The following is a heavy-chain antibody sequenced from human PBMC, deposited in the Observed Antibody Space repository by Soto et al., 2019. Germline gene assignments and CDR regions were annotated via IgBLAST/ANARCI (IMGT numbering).Heavy chain of an antibody. V-gene: IGHV3-7*05. D-gene: IGHD2-15*01. CDR1: GFTFSSYW. CDR3: ARDLPVVVAATYYYYYGMDV. J-gene: IGHJ6*02. CDR2: IKQDGSEK. Sequence: GGSLRLSCAASGFTFSSYWMSWVRQAPGKGLEWVANIKQDGSEKYYVDSVKGRFTISRDNAKNSLYLQMNSLRAEDTAVYYCARDLPVVVAATYYYYYGMDVWGQGTTVTVSS.